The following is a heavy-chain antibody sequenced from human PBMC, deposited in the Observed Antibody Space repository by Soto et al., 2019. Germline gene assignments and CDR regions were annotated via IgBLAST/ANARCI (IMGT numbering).Heavy chain of an antibody. V-gene: IGHV1-18*04. J-gene: IGHJ5*02. Sequence: QLQLVQSGAEVERPGASVRVSCKAYGYPFSKYGISWIRQAPGQGLEWMGWIKPDNGDTNYAQKFQGRVTMTTDTSPNTAYMELRSLRSDDTAVYYCATSYDAGFDPWGHGTLVSVSS. CDR1: GYPFSKYG. CDR3: ATSYDAGFDP. CDR2: IKPDNGDT. D-gene: IGHD5-12*01.